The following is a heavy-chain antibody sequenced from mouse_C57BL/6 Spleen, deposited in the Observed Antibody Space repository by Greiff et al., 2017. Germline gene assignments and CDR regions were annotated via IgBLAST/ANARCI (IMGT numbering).Heavy chain of an antibody. CDR3: ARLSGYDVYYFDY. Sequence: VQLQQSGPELVKPGASVKIPCKASGYTFTDYNMDWVKQSHGKILEWIGDINPNNGGNIYNQKFKGKATLTVDKSSSTAYMELRSLTSEDTAVYYCARLSGYDVYYFDYWGQGTTLTVSS. J-gene: IGHJ2*01. CDR1: GYTFTDYN. V-gene: IGHV1-18*01. D-gene: IGHD2-2*01. CDR2: INPNNGGN.